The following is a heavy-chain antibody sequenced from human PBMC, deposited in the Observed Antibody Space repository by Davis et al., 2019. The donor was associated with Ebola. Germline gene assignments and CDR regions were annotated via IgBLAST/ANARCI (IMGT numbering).Heavy chain of an antibody. CDR1: GGSISSSSHY. Sequence: GSLRLSCTVSGGSISSSSHYWGWIRQPPGKGLEWIGSIYYSGSTYYKPSLKSRVTISVDTSKNQFSLKLSSVTAADTAMYYCARTKTTVTPNYYYYGLDVWGQGTTVTVSS. CDR2: IYYSGST. D-gene: IGHD4-17*01. CDR3: ARTKTTVTPNYYYYGLDV. J-gene: IGHJ6*02. V-gene: IGHV4-39*07.